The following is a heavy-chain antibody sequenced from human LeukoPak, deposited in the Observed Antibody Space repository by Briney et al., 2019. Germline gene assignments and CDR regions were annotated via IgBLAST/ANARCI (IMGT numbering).Heavy chain of an antibody. D-gene: IGHD2-2*01. CDR2: INHSGST. Sequence: PSETLSLTCTVSGGSISSSSYYWGWIRQPPGKGLEWIGEINHSGSTNYNPSLKSRVTISVDTSKNQFSLKLSSVTAADTAVYYCARGARIVVVPAAKRFDPWGQGTLVTVSS. J-gene: IGHJ5*02. V-gene: IGHV4-39*07. CDR3: ARGARIVVVPAAKRFDP. CDR1: GGSISSSSYY.